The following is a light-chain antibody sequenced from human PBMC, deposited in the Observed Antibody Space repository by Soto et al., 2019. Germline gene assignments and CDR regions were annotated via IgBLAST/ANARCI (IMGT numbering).Light chain of an antibody. CDR1: SSDVGGYNY. CDR3: SSYTRSSTPV. CDR2: EVN. Sequence: HSVLTQPASVSGSPGQSITISCTGTSSDVGGYNYVSWYQQHPGKAPKLMIFEVNNRPSGVSNRFSGSKSGNTASLTISGLQAEDESDYYCSSYTRSSTPVFGGGTKLTVL. V-gene: IGLV2-14*01. J-gene: IGLJ2*01.